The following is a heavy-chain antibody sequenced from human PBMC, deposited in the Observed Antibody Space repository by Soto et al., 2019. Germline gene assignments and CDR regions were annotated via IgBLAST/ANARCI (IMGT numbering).Heavy chain of an antibody. V-gene: IGHV4-34*01. CDR2: INHSGST. J-gene: IGHJ6*02. D-gene: IGHD4-17*01. Sequence: PSETLSLTCAVYGGSFSGYYWSWIRQPPGKGLAWIGEINHSGSTNYNPSLKSRVTISVDTSKNQFSLKLSSVTTTDTTVYYCARAFVLPRDYYYYDGMDVWGQGTTVTVSS. CDR3: ARAFVLPRDYYYYDGMDV. CDR1: GGSFSGYY.